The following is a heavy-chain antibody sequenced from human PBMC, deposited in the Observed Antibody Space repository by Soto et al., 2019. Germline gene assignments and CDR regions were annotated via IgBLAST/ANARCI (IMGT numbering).Heavy chain of an antibody. V-gene: IGHV3-33*01. CDR3: ARVTYSSSAAPFRYYGMDV. Sequence: QVQLVESGGGVVQPGRSLRLSCAASGFTFRSYGMHWVRQAPGKGLEWVAVIWYDGGNKHYADSVKGRFTISRDNSKNTLYLQMKSQRAEDTAVYYCARVTYSSSAAPFRYYGMDVWGQGTTVTVSS. CDR1: GFTFRSYG. CDR2: IWYDGGNK. J-gene: IGHJ6*02. D-gene: IGHD6-6*01.